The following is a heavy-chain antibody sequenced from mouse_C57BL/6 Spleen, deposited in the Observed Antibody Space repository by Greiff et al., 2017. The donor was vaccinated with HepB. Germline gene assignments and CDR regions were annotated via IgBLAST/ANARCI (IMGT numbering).Heavy chain of an antibody. D-gene: IGHD3-2*02. CDR2: ISGGGGNT. V-gene: IGHV5-9*01. Sequence: EVKLMESGGGLVKPGGSLKLSCAASGFTFSSYTMSWVRQTPEKRLEWVATISGGGGNTYYPDSVKGRFTISRDNAKNTLNLQMSSLRSEDTALYYSARHRQLRLFDYWGQGTTLTVSS. CDR1: GFTFSSYT. CDR3: ARHRQLRLFDY. J-gene: IGHJ2*01.